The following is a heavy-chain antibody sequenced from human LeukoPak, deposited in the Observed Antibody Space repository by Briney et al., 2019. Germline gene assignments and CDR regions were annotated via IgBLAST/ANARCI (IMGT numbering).Heavy chain of an antibody. CDR1: GFTFSSYA. J-gene: IGHJ4*02. Sequence: GGSLRLSCAASGFTFSSYAMHWVRQAPGKGLEWVAVISYDGSNKYYADSVKGRFTISRDNSKNTLYLQMNSLRAEDTVVYYCARVGDYGDLVYFDYWGQGTLVTVSS. CDR3: ARVGDYGDLVYFDY. V-gene: IGHV3-30*04. D-gene: IGHD4-17*01. CDR2: ISYDGSNK.